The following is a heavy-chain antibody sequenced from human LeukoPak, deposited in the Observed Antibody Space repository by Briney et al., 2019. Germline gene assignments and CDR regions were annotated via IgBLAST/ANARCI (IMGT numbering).Heavy chain of an antibody. J-gene: IGHJ3*02. CDR3: ARTGDCSSTSCYYTFDI. V-gene: IGHV4-61*02. CDR1: GGSISSGSYY. CDR2: IYTSGRT. D-gene: IGHD2-2*01. Sequence: SETLSLTCTVSGGSISSGSYYWSWIRQPAGKGLEWIGRIYTSGRTDYNPSLKSRVTISVDMSKNQFSLNLYSVTAADTAVYYCARTGDCSSTSCYYTFDIRGQGTMVTVSS.